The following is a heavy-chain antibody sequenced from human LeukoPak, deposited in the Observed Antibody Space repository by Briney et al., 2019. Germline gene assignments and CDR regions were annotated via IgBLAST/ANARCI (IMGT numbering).Heavy chain of an antibody. D-gene: IGHD3-9*01. CDR1: GGTFSSYA. V-gene: IGHV1-69*01. CDR3: ARRRYFDWLYFDY. CDR2: IIPIFGTA. Sequence: SVKVSCKASGGTFSSYAISWVRLAPGQGLEWMGGIIPIFGTANYAQQSQGRVTITADESTSTAYMELSSLRSEDTAVYYCARRRYFDWLYFDYWGQGTLVTVSS. J-gene: IGHJ4*02.